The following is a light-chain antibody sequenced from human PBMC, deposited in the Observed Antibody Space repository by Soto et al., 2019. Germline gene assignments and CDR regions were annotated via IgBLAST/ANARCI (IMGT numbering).Light chain of an antibody. CDR1: KSVCSN. J-gene: IGKJ2*01. CDR2: GAS. CDR3: QQYNNWPVYT. Sequence: EIVMTQSPDTLSVSPGDRATLSCRASKSVCSNLSWSNQQPGQGPRLLIYGASTMSTGIPARCSGNGSGTEFTLTNSSLYAEDSVVYYCQQYNNWPVYTFGQGTKLAIK. V-gene: IGKV3-15*01.